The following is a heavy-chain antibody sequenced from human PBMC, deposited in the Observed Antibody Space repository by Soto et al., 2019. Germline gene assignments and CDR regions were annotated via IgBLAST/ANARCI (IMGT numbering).Heavy chain of an antibody. Sequence: QVQLVQSGAEVKKPGSSVKVSCTASGGTFSSYAISWVRQAPGPGLEWMGGIIPIFGTANYAQKFQGRVTLTADKSTRTAYMELSSLRSEDTGVYYCAREGSCGIFEYGGQGTLVTFAS. D-gene: IGHD1-1*01. J-gene: IGHJ4*02. CDR1: GGTFSSYA. CDR3: AREGSCGIFEY. V-gene: IGHV1-69*06. CDR2: IIPIFGTA.